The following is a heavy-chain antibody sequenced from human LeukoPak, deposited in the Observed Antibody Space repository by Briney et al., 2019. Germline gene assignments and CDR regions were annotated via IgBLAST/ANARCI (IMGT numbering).Heavy chain of an antibody. V-gene: IGHV3-7*01. Sequence: GGSLRLSCAASGFTFSSYWMSWVRQAPGKGLEWVANIKQDGSEKYYVDSVKGRFTISRDNAKKSLYLQMNSLGAEDTAVYYCARLTSCSSTSCYIKDYYYQYMDVWGKGTTVTVSS. CDR2: IKQDGSEK. J-gene: IGHJ6*03. CDR1: GFTFSSYW. CDR3: ARLTSCSSTSCYIKDYYYQYMDV. D-gene: IGHD2-2*02.